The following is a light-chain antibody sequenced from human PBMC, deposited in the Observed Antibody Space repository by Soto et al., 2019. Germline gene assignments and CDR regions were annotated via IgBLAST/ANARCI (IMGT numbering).Light chain of an antibody. CDR3: SSYTTSAPYV. V-gene: IGLV2-14*01. J-gene: IGLJ1*01. CDR1: SSDVGSYNF. Sequence: SALTQPASVSGSPGQSITISCSGTSSDVGSYNFVSWYQHHPGRAPKLIIYEVTIRPSGVSNRFSGSKSGNTASLTISGLQAEDEAHYYCSSYTTSAPYVFGSGTKVTAL. CDR2: EVT.